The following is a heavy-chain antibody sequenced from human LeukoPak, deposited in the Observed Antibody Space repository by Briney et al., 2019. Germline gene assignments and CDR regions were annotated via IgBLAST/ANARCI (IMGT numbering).Heavy chain of an antibody. CDR1: GFTFSDHY. Sequence: GGSLRLSCAASGFTFSDHYMDWVRQAPGKGLVWVSCISFDGSDATYADSVKGRFTISRDNAKNTLHLQMDSLTVEDTAVYYCARDRGYSSSWYYWGQGTLVTVSS. J-gene: IGHJ4*02. D-gene: IGHD6-13*01. V-gene: IGHV3-74*01. CDR2: ISFDGSDA. CDR3: ARDRGYSSSWYY.